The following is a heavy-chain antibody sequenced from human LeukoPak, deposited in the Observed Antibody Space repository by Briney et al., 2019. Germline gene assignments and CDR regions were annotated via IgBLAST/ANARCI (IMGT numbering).Heavy chain of an antibody. CDR2: IETSGST. D-gene: IGHD3-22*01. CDR1: GGSISSYY. J-gene: IGHJ6*03. CDR3: TRGSIAYYYMDV. V-gene: IGHV4-4*07. Sequence: SETLSLTCTVSGGSISSYYWSWIRQPAGKGLEWIGRIETSGSTNYNPSLKSRVTISVDTSKNQFSLKLSSVTAADTAVYYCTRGSIAYYYMDVWGKGTTVTISS.